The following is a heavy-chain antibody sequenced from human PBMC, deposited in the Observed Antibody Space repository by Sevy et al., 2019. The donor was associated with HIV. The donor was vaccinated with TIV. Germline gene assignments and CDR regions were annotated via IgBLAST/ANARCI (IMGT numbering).Heavy chain of an antibody. CDR2: IYGNHST. J-gene: IGHJ4*02. Sequence: QPGGSLRLSCAASGFTISSNYLSWVRQVPGKGLEWVSVIYGNHSTYYADFVKGRFTISRDNSKNTLYLQMNSLRAEDTAIYYCARGEQWLSFNYWGQGTLVTVSS. D-gene: IGHD6-19*01. CDR1: GFTISSNY. V-gene: IGHV3-53*01. CDR3: ARGEQWLSFNY.